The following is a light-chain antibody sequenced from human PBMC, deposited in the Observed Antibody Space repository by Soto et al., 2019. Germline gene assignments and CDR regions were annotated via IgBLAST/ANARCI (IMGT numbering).Light chain of an antibody. CDR2: AAS. Sequence: AIRMTQSPSSLSASTGDRVTITCRASQGISSYLAWYQQKPGKAPKLLIYAASPLQSGVPSRFSGRGSGTDFTLTISCLQSEDFATYYCQQYYSYPPYTFGQGTKLEIK. J-gene: IGKJ2*01. CDR3: QQYYSYPPYT. CDR1: QGISSY. V-gene: IGKV1-8*01.